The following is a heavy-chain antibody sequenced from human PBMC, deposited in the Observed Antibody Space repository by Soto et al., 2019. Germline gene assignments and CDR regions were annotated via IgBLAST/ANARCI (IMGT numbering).Heavy chain of an antibody. D-gene: IGHD1-26*01. Sequence: ASVKVSCKASGYIFTSYAITWVRQAHGQGLEWMGWISAYNGNTNYAQKIQGRVTMTTDTSTSTAYMELRSLRSDDTAVYYCARIVGADRRWFDPWGQGPLVTVSS. CDR1: GYIFTSYA. CDR2: ISAYNGNT. J-gene: IGHJ5*02. V-gene: IGHV1-18*01. CDR3: ARIVGADRRWFDP.